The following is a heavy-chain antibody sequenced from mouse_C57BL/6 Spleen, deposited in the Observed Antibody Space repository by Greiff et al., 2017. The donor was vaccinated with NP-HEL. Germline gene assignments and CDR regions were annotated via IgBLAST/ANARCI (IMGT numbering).Heavy chain of an antibody. D-gene: IGHD1-1*01. CDR2: IDPSDSET. Sequence: QVQLQQPGAELVRPGSSVKLSCKASGYTFTSYWMHWVKQRPIQGLEWIGNIDPSDSETHYNQKFKDKATLTVDKSSSTAYMQLSSLTSEDSAVYYCARKTTDYAMDYWGQGTSVTVSS. V-gene: IGHV1-52*01. J-gene: IGHJ4*01. CDR1: GYTFTSYW. CDR3: ARKTTDYAMDY.